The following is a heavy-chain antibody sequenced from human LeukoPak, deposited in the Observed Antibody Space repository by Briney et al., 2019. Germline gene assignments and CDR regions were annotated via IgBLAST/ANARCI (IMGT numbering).Heavy chain of an antibody. J-gene: IGHJ4*02. CDR2: IYSDNT. V-gene: IGHV3-53*01. D-gene: IGHD1-26*01. CDR1: GFTVSSNS. Sequence: GGSLRLSCTVSGFTVSSNSMSWVRQAPGKGLEWVSFIYSDNTHYSGSVKGRFTISRDNSKNTLYLQMNSLRAEDTAVYYCASIYLIVEATTFDYWGQGTLVTVSS. CDR3: ASIYLIVEATTFDY.